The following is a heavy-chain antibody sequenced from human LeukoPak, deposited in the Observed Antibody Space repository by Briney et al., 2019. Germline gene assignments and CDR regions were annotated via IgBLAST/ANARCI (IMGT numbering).Heavy chain of an antibody. CDR3: ARYHRNCSGGSCYPGEYYFDY. CDR2: IYYSGST. D-gene: IGHD2-15*01. CDR1: GGSISSSSYY. V-gene: IGHV4-39*01. J-gene: IGHJ4*02. Sequence: SETLSLTCTVSGGSISSSSYYWGWLRQPPGKGLEWIVSIYYSGSTYYNPSLKSRVTISVDTSKNQFSLKLSSVTAADTAVYYCARYHRNCSGGSCYPGEYYFDYWGQGTLVTVSS.